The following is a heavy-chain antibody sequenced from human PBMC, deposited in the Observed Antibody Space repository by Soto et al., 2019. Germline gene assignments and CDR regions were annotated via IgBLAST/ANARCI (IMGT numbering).Heavy chain of an antibody. D-gene: IGHD3-16*01. CDR1: GGSISSGGYS. V-gene: IGHV4-30-2*01. CDR2: IYHSGST. CDR3: AREGGAGVRAFDI. J-gene: IGHJ3*02. Sequence: QLQLQESGSGLVKPSQTLSLTCAVSGGSISSGGYSWSWIRQPPGKGLEWIGYIYHSGSTYYNPSLKSRVTISVDRSKNQFSLKLSSVTAAYTAVYYCAREGGAGVRAFDIWGQGTMVTVSS.